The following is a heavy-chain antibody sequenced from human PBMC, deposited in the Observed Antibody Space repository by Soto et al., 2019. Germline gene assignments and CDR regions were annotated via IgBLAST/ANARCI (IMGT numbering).Heavy chain of an antibody. V-gene: IGHV1-58*01. D-gene: IGHD6-6*01. CDR3: AAREGKREPLSAQHGLSWFDP. Sequence: ASVKVSCKASGFTFTSSAVQWVRQARGQHLEWIGWIVVGSGNTNYAQKFQERVTITRDMSTSTAYMELSSLRSEDTAVYYCAAREGKREPLSAQHGLSWFDPWGQGTLVTVSS. CDR1: GFTFTSSA. J-gene: IGHJ5*02. CDR2: IVVGSGNT.